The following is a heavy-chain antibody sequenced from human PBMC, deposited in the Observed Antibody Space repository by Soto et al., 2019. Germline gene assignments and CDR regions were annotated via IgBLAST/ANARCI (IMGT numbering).Heavy chain of an antibody. CDR2: IYYSGST. CDR3: ARDGPGSYYGSGRGHWFDP. V-gene: IGHV4-59*01. J-gene: IGHJ5*02. CDR1: GGSISSYY. Sequence: SETLSLTCTVSGGSISSYYWSWIRQPPGKGLEWIGYIYYSGSTNYNPSLKSRVTISVDTSKNQFSLKLSSVTAADTAVYYCARDGPGSYYGSGRGHWFDPWGQGTLVTVSS. D-gene: IGHD3-10*01.